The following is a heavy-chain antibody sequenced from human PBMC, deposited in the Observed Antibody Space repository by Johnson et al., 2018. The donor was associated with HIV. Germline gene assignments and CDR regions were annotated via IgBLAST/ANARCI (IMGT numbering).Heavy chain of an antibody. Sequence: QVQLVESGGGLVQPGGSLRLSCAASGFTFSSFGMHWVRQDPGKGLEWMTIISYDGSNKYYADSVKGRFTISRDNSKNTLYLQMNSLRAEDTAVYYCARDMCSGGSCYAFDIWGQGTMVTVSS. CDR1: GFTFSSFG. CDR2: ISYDGSNK. V-gene: IGHV3-30*03. CDR3: ARDMCSGGSCYAFDI. D-gene: IGHD2-15*01. J-gene: IGHJ3*02.